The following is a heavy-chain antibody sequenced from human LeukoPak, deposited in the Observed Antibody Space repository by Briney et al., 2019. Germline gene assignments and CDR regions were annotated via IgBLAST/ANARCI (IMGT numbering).Heavy chain of an antibody. CDR2: ISSSSYI. CDR3: ARITMVRGVMYYYYMDV. CDR1: GFTFSAYE. V-gene: IGHV3-69-1*01. J-gene: IGHJ6*03. D-gene: IGHD3-10*01. Sequence: GGSLRLSCAASGFTFSAYEMNWVRQAPGKGLEWVSSISSSSYIYYADSVKGRFTISRDNAKNSLYLQMNSLRAEDTAVYYCARITMVRGVMYYYYMDVWGKGTTVTISS.